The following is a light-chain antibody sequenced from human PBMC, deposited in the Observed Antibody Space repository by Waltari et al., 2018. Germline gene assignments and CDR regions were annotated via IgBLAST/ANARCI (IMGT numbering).Light chain of an antibody. J-gene: IGKJ2*01. CDR2: KAS. CDR3: QQYNSDSHS. Sequence: DIQMTQSPSSLSASGGDKVTITCRASPSSSTWLAWFQLKPGKAPKLLIYKASNLESGVPSRFSGSGSGTEFTLTISSLLPEDFATYYCQQYNSDSHSFGQGTRLEIK. V-gene: IGKV1-5*03. CDR1: PSSSTW.